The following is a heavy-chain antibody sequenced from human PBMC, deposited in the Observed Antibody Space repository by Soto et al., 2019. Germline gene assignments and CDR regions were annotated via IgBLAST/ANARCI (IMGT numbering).Heavy chain of an antibody. CDR3: AKDRSRYCSSTSCLDAFDI. V-gene: IGHV3-30*18. CDR2: ISYDGSNK. J-gene: IGHJ3*02. Sequence: QVQLVESGGGVVQPGRSLRLSCAASGFTFSSYGMHWVRQAPGKGLEWVAVISYDGSNKYYADSVKGRFTISRDNSKNTLYLQTNSLRAEDTAVYYCAKDRSRYCSSTSCLDAFDIWGQGTMVTVSS. CDR1: GFTFSSYG. D-gene: IGHD2-2*01.